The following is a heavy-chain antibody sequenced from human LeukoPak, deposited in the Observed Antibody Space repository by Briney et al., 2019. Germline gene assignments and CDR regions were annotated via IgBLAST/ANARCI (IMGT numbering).Heavy chain of an antibody. J-gene: IGHJ4*02. CDR1: GYTFTSYG. V-gene: IGHV1-18*01. CDR3: ARTPSTSETAAASFYY. Sequence: ASVKVSCKASGYTFTSYGISWVRQAPGQGLEWMGWISAYNGNTNYAQKLQGRVTMTTDTSTSTAYMELRSLESDDTAVYYCARTPSTSETAAASFYYWGPGTPVTVSS. D-gene: IGHD6-13*01. CDR2: ISAYNGNT.